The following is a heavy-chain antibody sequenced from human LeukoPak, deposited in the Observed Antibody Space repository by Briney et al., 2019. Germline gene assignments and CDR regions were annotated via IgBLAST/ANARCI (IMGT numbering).Heavy chain of an antibody. V-gene: IGHV4-34*01. D-gene: IGHD1-26*01. Sequence: SETLSLTCAVYGGSFSGYYWSWIRQPPGKGLEWIGEINHSGSTNYNPSLKSRVTISVDTSKNQFSLKLSSVTAADTAVYYCASAAEGIVGATLDYRGQGTLVTVSS. CDR2: INHSGST. CDR3: ASAAEGIVGATLDY. CDR1: GGSFSGYY. J-gene: IGHJ4*02.